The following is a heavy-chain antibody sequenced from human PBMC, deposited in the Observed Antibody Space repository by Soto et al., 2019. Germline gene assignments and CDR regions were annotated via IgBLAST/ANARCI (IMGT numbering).Heavy chain of an antibody. CDR3: AKRPDSSDNSGYQA. D-gene: IGHD3-22*01. CDR2: ISGSVVSI. V-gene: IGHV3-23*01. CDR1: GFIFSDYA. Sequence: GGSLRLSCAASGFIFSDYAMTWVRQAPGKGLEWVSVISGSVVSIYYTDSVRGRFTISRDNSKNTLYLQMHSLRPEDTAVYYCAKRPDSSDNSGYQAWGQGIQVTVSS. J-gene: IGHJ5*02.